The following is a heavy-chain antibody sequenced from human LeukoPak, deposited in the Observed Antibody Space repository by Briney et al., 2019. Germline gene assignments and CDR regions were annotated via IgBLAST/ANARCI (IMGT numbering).Heavy chain of an antibody. CDR2: IYHSGST. CDR1: GGSISSGDYY. J-gene: IGHJ3*02. D-gene: IGHD1-26*01. V-gene: IGHV4-30-4*01. CDR3: SVEVGTTGAHDPFDI. Sequence: SKTLSLTCTVSGGSISSGDYYWSWIRQPPGKGLEWTGYIYHSGSTYYNPSLQSRVTVSIDTSKNQFSLKLSSVTAADTAVYYCSVEVGTTGAHDPFDIWGQGTMVTVSS.